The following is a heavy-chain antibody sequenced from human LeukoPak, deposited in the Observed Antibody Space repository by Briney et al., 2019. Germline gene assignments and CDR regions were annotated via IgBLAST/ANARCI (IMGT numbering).Heavy chain of an antibody. V-gene: IGHV3-21*06. CDR2: ISGSSGYI. Sequence: GGSLRLSCTASGFTFGDYAMSWVRQAPGKGLEWVSSISGSSGYIFYADSVKGRFTISRDNAKNSLYLQMNSLRAEDTAVYYCGRDLPTVTSIDYWGQGTLVTVSS. CDR3: GRDLPTVTSIDY. CDR1: GFTFGDYA. J-gene: IGHJ4*02. D-gene: IGHD4-17*01.